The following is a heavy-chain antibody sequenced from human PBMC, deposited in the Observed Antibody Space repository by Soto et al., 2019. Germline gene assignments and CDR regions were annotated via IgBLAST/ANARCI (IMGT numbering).Heavy chain of an antibody. CDR1: GFTFSIYA. J-gene: IGHJ3*02. CDR3: ARDSSKTTGGAVDI. CDR2: ISDDGNKK. Sequence: QVQLVESGGGVVQPGRSLRLSCAASGFTFSIYAMHWVRQAPGKGPEWVSVISDDGNKKYYADSVKGRFTISRDRSKNTLDLQMTRLRAEDTAVYYCARDSSKTTGGAVDIWGPGTRVTVS. V-gene: IGHV3-30-3*01. D-gene: IGHD4-17*01.